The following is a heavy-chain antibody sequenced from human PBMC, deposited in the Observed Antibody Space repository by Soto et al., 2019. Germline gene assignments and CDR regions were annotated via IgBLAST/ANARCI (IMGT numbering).Heavy chain of an antibody. CDR3: ARLWYYYDSSGYYQGYFDY. CDR2: IYYSGST. Sequence: SETLSLTCTVSGGSISSYHWSWIRQPPGKGLEWIGYIYYSGSTNYNPSLKSRVTISVDTSKNQFSLKLSSVTAADTAVYYCARLWYYYDSSGYYQGYFDYWGQGTLVTVSS. J-gene: IGHJ4*02. D-gene: IGHD3-22*01. CDR1: GGSISSYH. V-gene: IGHV4-59*01.